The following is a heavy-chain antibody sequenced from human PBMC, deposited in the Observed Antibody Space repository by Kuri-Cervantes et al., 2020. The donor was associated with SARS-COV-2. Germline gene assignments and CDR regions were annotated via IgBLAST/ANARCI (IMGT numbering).Heavy chain of an antibody. J-gene: IGHJ6*03. CDR3: ARSMGNFWSGYYAAYYYYYMDV. CDR2: INHSGST. CDR1: GGSFSGYY. V-gene: IGHV4-34*01. D-gene: IGHD3-3*01. Sequence: SQTLSLTCAVYGGSFSGYYWSWIRQPPGKGLEWIGEINHSGSTNYNPSLKSRVTISVDTSKNQFSPKLSSVTAADTAVYYCARSMGNFWSGYYAAYYYYYMDVWGKGTTVTVSS.